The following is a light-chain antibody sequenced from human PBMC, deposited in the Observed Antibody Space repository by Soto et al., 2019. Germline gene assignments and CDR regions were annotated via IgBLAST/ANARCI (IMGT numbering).Light chain of an antibody. CDR3: SSYTSSSTLV. J-gene: IGLJ1*01. CDR2: DVS. CDR1: SSDVGGYNY. Sequence: QCALTQPASVSGSPGQSSTISCTGTSSDVGGYNYVSWYQQHPGKAPKLMIYDVSNRPSGVSNRFSGSKSGNTASLTISGLQAEDEADYYCSSYTSSSTLVFGTGTKLTVL. V-gene: IGLV2-14*01.